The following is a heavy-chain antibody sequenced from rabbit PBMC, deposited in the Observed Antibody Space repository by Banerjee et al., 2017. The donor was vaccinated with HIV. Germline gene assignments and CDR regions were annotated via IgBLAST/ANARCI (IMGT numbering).Heavy chain of an antibody. D-gene: IGHD6-1*01. CDR1: GFDFSSYY. J-gene: IGHJ4*01. V-gene: IGHV1S7*01. CDR3: ARAGSAGYGYAPLYYFDL. CDR2: IDPVFGIT. Sequence: QSLEEAGGDMVKPGGSLKLSCNASGFDFSSYYMTWVRQAPGKGLQWIGYIDPVFGITYYASLVNVRFTISSHNAQNTLYVQLNSLTAADTATYFCARAGSAGYGYAPLYYFDLWGPGTLVTVS.